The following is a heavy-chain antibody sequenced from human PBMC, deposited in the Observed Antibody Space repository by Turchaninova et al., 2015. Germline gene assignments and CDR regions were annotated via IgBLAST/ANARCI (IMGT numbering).Heavy chain of an antibody. Sequence: QVQLLPSGDELKTSGSSGKGSWKSSGDTLRGDAISWGRQAPGQGLGWMGGIIPIFGTANYAQKFQGRVTITADESTSTAYMELSSLRSEDTAVYYCARVYRDPNWFDPWGQGTLVTVSS. CDR2: IIPIFGTA. V-gene: IGHV1-69*13. J-gene: IGHJ5*02. CDR3: ARVYRDPNWFDP. CDR1: GDTLRGDA. D-gene: IGHD4-11*01.